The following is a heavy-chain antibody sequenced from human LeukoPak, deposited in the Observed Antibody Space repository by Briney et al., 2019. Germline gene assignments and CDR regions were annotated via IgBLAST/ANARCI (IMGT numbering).Heavy chain of an antibody. CDR1: GFTFSSYS. D-gene: IGHD3-10*01. CDR3: AREAPDYYGSGSYFDY. V-gene: IGHV3-21*01. Sequence: GGSLRLSCAASGFTFSSYSMNWVRQAPGKGLEWVSSISSSSSYIYYADSVKGRFTISRDNAKNSLYLQMNSLRAEDTAVYYCAREAPDYYGSGSYFDYWGQGTLVTVSS. J-gene: IGHJ4*02. CDR2: ISSSSSYI.